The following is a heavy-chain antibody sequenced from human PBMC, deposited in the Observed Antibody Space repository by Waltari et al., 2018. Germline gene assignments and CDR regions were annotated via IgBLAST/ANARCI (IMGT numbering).Heavy chain of an antibody. V-gene: IGHV3-21*01. Sequence: VQLQESGPGLVKPSETLSLTCAVSGYSISSGYYWGWIRQPPGKGLEWVSSISSSSSYIYYADSVKGRFTISRDNAKNSLYLQMNSLRAEDTAVYYCARDSMVRGVIHYYYGMDVWGQGTTVTVSS. CDR1: GYSISSGYY. CDR3: ARDSMVRGVIHYYYGMDV. CDR2: ISSSSSYI. D-gene: IGHD3-10*01. J-gene: IGHJ6*02.